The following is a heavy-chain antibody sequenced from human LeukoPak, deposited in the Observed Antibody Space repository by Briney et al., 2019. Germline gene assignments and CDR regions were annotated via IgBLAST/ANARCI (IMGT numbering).Heavy chain of an antibody. CDR2: ISYDGSSK. D-gene: IGHD5-12*01. CDR3: ARVTGHSGYDLKY. J-gene: IGHJ4*02. CDR1: GFLFSAYD. V-gene: IGHV3-30*01. Sequence: GGSLRLSCAASGFLFSAYDFHWVRQAPGKGLEWVAFISYDGSSKNYAQSVKGRFTISRDNSKNTLYVQMNSLRHEDTAVYYCARVTGHSGYDLKYWGQGALVTASS.